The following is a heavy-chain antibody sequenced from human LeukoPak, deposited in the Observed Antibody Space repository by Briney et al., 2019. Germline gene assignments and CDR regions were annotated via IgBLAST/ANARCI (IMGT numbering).Heavy chain of an antibody. D-gene: IGHD6-13*01. CDR3: ARDIEAAGLFLDY. V-gene: IGHV3-7*01. Sequence: GGSLRLSCAASGFNVSSKYMSWVRQAPGKGLEWVANMKYDGSEKYYVDSVKGRFTISRDNAKNSLYLQMNSLRAEDTAVYYCARDIEAAGLFLDYWGQGTLVTVSS. CDR1: GFNVSSKY. J-gene: IGHJ4*02. CDR2: MKYDGSEK.